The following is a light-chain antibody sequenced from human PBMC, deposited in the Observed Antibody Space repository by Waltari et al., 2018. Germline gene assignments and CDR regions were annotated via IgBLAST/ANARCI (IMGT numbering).Light chain of an antibody. J-gene: IGKJ4*01. CDR3: QQRSNWPPT. Sequence: EIVLTQSPATLSLSPGDRSTLSCRASQSVSSYLAWYQQKPGQAPSPLIYAASNRATGIPARFSGSVSGTDFTLTISSLEPEDFAVYYCQQRSNWPPTFGGGTKVEIK. V-gene: IGKV3-11*01. CDR1: QSVSSY. CDR2: AAS.